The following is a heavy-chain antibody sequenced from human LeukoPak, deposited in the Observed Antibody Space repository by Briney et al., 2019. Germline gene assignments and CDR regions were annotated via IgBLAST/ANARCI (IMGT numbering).Heavy chain of an antibody. D-gene: IGHD5-18*01. V-gene: IGHV4-4*07. CDR2: IYTSGST. J-gene: IGHJ6*03. CDR3: ARAEGGYSYGYNYYYMDV. Sequence: PSETLSLTCTVSGGSISSYYWSWIRQPAGKGLEWIGRIYTSGSTNYNPSLKSRVTMSIDTSKTQFSLKLSSVTAADTAVYYCARAEGGYSYGYNYYYMDVWGKGTTVTVSS. CDR1: GGSISSYY.